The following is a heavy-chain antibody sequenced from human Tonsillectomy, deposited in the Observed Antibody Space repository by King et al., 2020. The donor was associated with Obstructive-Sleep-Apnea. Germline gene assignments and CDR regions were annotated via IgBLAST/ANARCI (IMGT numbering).Heavy chain of an antibody. CDR1: GGSITSYY. J-gene: IGHJ4*02. CDR3: ATSAPGS. CDR2: IYYSGST. D-gene: IGHD3-10*01. Sequence: QLQESGPGLVKPSETLSLTCNVSGGSITSYYWSWIRQPPGKRVEWIGHIYYSGSTDYNPSLKSRVTISVDTSKNQISLKVKSVTAADTAVYYCATSAPGSWGQGTLVTVSS. V-gene: IGHV4-59*08.